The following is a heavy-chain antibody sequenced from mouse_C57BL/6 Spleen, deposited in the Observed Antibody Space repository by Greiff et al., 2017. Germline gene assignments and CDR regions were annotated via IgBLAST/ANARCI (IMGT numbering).Heavy chain of an antibody. CDR1: GYAFSSYW. Sequence: QVQLKESGAELVKPGASVKISCKASGYAFSSYWMNWVKQRPGKGLEWIGQIYPGDGDTNYNGKFKGKATLTADKSSSTAYMQLSSLTSEDSAVYFCARGRTVVVSYWYFDVWGTGTTVTVSS. J-gene: IGHJ1*03. V-gene: IGHV1-80*01. D-gene: IGHD1-1*01. CDR2: IYPGDGDT. CDR3: ARGRTVVVSYWYFDV.